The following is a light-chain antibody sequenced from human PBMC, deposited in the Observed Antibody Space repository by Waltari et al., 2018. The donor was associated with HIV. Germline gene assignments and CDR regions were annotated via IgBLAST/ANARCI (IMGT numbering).Light chain of an antibody. V-gene: IGLV1-44*01. CDR2: NNN. J-gene: IGLJ3*02. Sequence: QSVLTQPPSASRTPGQRVTISCSGRSSNIGRDTVTWYQHLPGTAPKLLIYNNNRRPSGVPDRFSGSKSGTSASLAISGLQSEDEADYYCASWDGSLNGWVFGGGTKLTVL. CDR1: SSNIGRDT. CDR3: ASWDGSLNGWV.